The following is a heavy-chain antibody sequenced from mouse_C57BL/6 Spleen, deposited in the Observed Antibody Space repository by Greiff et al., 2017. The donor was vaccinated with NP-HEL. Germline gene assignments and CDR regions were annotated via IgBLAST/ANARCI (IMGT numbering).Heavy chain of an antibody. Sequence: DVKLVESGGGLVKPAGSLKLSCAASGFTFSDYGMHWVRQAPEKGLEWVAYISSGSSTIYYADTVKGRFTISRDNAKNTLFLQMTSLRSEDTAMYYCARRDYDVDYAMDYWGQGTSVTVSS. D-gene: IGHD2-4*01. CDR2: ISSGSSTI. V-gene: IGHV5-17*01. CDR1: GFTFSDYG. J-gene: IGHJ4*01. CDR3: ARRDYDVDYAMDY.